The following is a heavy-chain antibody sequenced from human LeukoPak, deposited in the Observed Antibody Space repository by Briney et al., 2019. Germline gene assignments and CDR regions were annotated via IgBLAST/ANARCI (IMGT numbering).Heavy chain of an antibody. D-gene: IGHD2-8*01. CDR3: ARGGLVYYFDY. V-gene: IGHV1-2*02. CDR2: INPNSGGT. Sequence: ASVKVSCKASGYTFTGNNMNWVRQAPGQGLEWMGWINPNSGGTNNAQKFQGRVTMTRDTSISTAYMELSRLTSDDTAVYYCARGGLVYYFDYWGQGTLVTVSS. J-gene: IGHJ4*02. CDR1: GYTFTGNN.